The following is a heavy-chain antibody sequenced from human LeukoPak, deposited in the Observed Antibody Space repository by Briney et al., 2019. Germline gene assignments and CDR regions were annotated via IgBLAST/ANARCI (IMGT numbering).Heavy chain of an antibody. J-gene: IGHJ6*03. Sequence: PGGSQRLSCAASGFTFSGYDMHWVRQAPGKGLEWVAFIRYDESEKYYADSVKGRFTISRDNSMNTLYLQMNSLRPEDTAVYFCAKGHFWSGASYSFYMDVCGEETTVTVSS. CDR1: GFTFSGYD. CDR3: AKGHFWSGASYSFYMDV. D-gene: IGHD3-3*01. CDR2: IRYDESEK. V-gene: IGHV3-30*02.